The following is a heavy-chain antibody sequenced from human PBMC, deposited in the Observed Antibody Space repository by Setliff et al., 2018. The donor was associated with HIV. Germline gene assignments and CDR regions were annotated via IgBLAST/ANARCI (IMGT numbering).Heavy chain of an antibody. Sequence: PSETLSLTCAVYGDSFSGSYWSWIRQSPGTGLEWIGEVNHNGGTNYNPSLKSRVVVSVDRSKNQFSLKLSSVTAADTAVYYCARDPGSYGYDCWGQGTLVTVSS. V-gene: IGHV4-34*01. D-gene: IGHD5-18*01. CDR3: ARDPGSYGYDC. CDR2: VNHNGGT. CDR1: GDSFSGSY. J-gene: IGHJ4*02.